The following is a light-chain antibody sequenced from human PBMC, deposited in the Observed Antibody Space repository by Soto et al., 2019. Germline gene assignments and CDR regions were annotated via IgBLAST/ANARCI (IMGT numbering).Light chain of an antibody. CDR2: DAS. Sequence: EIVLTQSPATLSLSPGERATLSCRASQSVSRYLAWYQQKPGQAPRLLIYDASNRATGIPARFSGSGSGTDFTLTISSLEPEDFAVYYCQQRSNWPPLTVDGGNKVEIK. V-gene: IGKV3-11*01. CDR1: QSVSRY. J-gene: IGKJ4*01. CDR3: QQRSNWPPLT.